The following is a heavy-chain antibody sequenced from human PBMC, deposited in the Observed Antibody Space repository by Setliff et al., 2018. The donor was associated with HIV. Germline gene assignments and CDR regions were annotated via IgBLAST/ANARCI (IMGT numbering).Heavy chain of an antibody. CDR3: AKDRYYDSSGSPFDY. CDR1: GFTFSTYG. J-gene: IGHJ4*02. V-gene: IGHV3-30*02. Sequence: GGSLRLSCAASGFTFSTYGMQWVRQAPGKGLEWVASIRYDGSNQYYADSVKGRFTISRDNSKNTLYLQMNSLRAEDTAVYYCAKDRYYDSSGSPFDYWGQGTLVTVSS. CDR2: IRYDGSNQ. D-gene: IGHD3-22*01.